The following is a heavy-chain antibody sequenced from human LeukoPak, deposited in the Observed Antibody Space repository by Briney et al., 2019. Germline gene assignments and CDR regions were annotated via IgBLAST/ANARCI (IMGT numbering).Heavy chain of an antibody. D-gene: IGHD2-15*01. CDR1: GGSFSGYY. J-gene: IGHJ3*02. CDR2: INHSGST. V-gene: IGHV4-34*01. CDR3: AIIPVYCSGGSCYSGDDAFDI. Sequence: SETLSLTCAVYGGSFSGYYWSWIRQPPGKGLEWIGEINHSGSTNYNPSLKSRVTISVDTSKNQFSLKLSSVTAADTAVYYCAIIPVYCSGGSCYSGDDAFDIWGQGTMVTVSS.